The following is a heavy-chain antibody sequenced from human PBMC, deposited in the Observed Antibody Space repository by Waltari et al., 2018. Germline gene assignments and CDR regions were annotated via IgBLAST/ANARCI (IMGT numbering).Heavy chain of an antibody. V-gene: IGHV1-18*01. CDR3: ARDYSSSWYYYYYGMDV. J-gene: IGHJ6*02. CDR1: GYTFTSYD. CDR2: ISAYNGNT. Sequence: QVQLVQSGAEVKKPGASVKVTCKASGYTFTSYDIIWVRQAPGQGLEWMGWISAYNGNTNYAQKLQGRVTMTTDTSTSTAYMELRSLRSDDTAVYYCARDYSSSWYYYYYGMDVWGQGTTVTVSS. D-gene: IGHD6-13*01.